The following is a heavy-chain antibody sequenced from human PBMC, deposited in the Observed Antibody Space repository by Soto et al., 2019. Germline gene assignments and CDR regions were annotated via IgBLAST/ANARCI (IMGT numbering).Heavy chain of an antibody. CDR3: ARKYQLQEARYYGVDV. CDR1: GFSFSSYG. V-gene: IGHV3-33*01. Sequence: WGSLCLSCAASGFSFSSYGMHWVRQAPGKGLEWVAVIWYDGSNKYYADSVKGRFTISRDNYNNTLYLQMNSPGAEDTAVYYCARKYQLQEARYYGVDVWGQGTTGTVPS. D-gene: IGHD2-2*01. CDR2: IWYDGSNK. J-gene: IGHJ6*02.